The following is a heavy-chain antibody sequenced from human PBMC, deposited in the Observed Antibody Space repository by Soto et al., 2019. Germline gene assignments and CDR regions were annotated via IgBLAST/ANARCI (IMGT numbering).Heavy chain of an antibody. J-gene: IGHJ5*01. CDR1: GGSISRTSYY. V-gene: IGHV4-39*01. D-gene: IGHD3-10*01. CDR3: ARGEGRWFGEANWFAS. CDR2: IYFSGST. Sequence: SETLSLTCTVSGGSISRTSYYWGWIRQPPGKGLEWIGSIYFSGSTYYSPSLKSRLTISLDTSKNQLSLKLSSVTAADTAVYYCARGEGRWFGEANWFASWGQGTLVTVSS.